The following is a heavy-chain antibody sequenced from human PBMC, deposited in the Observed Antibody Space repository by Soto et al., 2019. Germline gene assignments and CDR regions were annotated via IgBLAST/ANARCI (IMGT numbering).Heavy chain of an antibody. V-gene: IGHV1-2*02. CDR1: AYTFTANY. Sequence: ASVKVSCKASAYTFTANYLHWVRQAPGQGLEWMGWVNPNTGGTRYAQKFQGRVTMTSDTSISTAYMDLSRLRSDDTAVYYCARIGYYIDFDYWGQGTLVTVSS. CDR2: VNPNTGGT. J-gene: IGHJ4*02. CDR3: ARIGYYIDFDY. D-gene: IGHD3-22*01.